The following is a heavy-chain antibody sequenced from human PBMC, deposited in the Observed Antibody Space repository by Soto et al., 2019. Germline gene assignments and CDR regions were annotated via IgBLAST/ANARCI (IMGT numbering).Heavy chain of an antibody. CDR2: ISGSGGST. Sequence: PGGSLRLSCAASGFTFSSYAMSWVRQAPGKGLEWVSAISGSGGSTYYADAVKGRSTISRDNSKNTLYLQMSSLRAEDTAVYYCAKDWEDYYDSTTGMDVWGQGTTVTVSS. CDR3: AKDWEDYYDSTTGMDV. D-gene: IGHD3-22*01. J-gene: IGHJ6*02. CDR1: GFTFSSYA. V-gene: IGHV3-23*01.